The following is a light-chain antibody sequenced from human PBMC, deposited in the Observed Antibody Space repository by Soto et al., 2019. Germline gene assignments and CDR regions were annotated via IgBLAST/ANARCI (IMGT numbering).Light chain of an antibody. V-gene: IGLV2-18*01. CDR2: DVN. J-gene: IGLJ1*01. CDR1: TTDIDNYDS. Sequence: QSVLTQPPSVAGCPGQSVTISCTSATTDIDNYDSVSWYQQAPGTAPKLIIYDVNNRPSGAPDRFSGSTSGNTASLTISGLQAEDETDYFCSLYSSNGSLIFGPGTKVTVL. CDR3: SLYSSNGSLI.